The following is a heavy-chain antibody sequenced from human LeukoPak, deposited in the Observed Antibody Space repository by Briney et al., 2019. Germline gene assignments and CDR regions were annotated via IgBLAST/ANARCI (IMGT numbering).Heavy chain of an antibody. J-gene: IGHJ4*02. Sequence: GGSLRLSCAASGFTFSSYAMSWVRQAPGEGLEWVSAISGSGGSTYYADSVKGRFTISRDNSKNTLYLQMNSLRAEDTAVYYCAKDRNSYGYYFDYWGQGTLVTVSS. D-gene: IGHD5-18*01. V-gene: IGHV3-23*01. CDR3: AKDRNSYGYYFDY. CDR1: GFTFSSYA. CDR2: ISGSGGST.